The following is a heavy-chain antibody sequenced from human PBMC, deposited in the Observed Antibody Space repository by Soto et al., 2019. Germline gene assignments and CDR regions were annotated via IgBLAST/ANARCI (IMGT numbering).Heavy chain of an antibody. Sequence: SETLSLTGTVSGGSISSGDYYWSRIRQPPGKGLEWIGYIYYSGSTYYNPSLKSRVTISVDTSKNQFSLKLSSVTAADTAVYYCARNIVVVVAATPWFWFDPWGQGTLVTVSS. CDR2: IYYSGST. CDR3: ARNIVVVVAATPWFWFDP. J-gene: IGHJ5*02. CDR1: GGSISSGDYY. V-gene: IGHV4-30-4*01. D-gene: IGHD2-15*01.